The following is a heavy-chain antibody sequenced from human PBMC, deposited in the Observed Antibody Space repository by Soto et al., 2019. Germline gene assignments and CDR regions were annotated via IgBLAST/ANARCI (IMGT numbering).Heavy chain of an antibody. CDR2: ISAYNGNT. CDR1: GYTFTSYG. Sequence: QVQLVQSGAEVKKPGASVKVSCKASGYTFTSYGISWVRQAPGQGLEWMEWISAYNGNTNYAQKLQGRVTMTTDTSTSTAYMELRSLRSDDTAVYYCARDLADYDFWSGYPPAWWFDPWGQGTLVTVSS. V-gene: IGHV1-18*01. D-gene: IGHD3-3*01. CDR3: ARDLADYDFWSGYPPAWWFDP. J-gene: IGHJ5*02.